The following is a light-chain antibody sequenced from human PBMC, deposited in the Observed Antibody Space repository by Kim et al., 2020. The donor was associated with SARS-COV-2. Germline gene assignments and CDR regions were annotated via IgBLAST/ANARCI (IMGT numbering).Light chain of an antibody. CDR3: QQSSYSPRT. V-gene: IGKV3-20*01. CDR1: QTVTKNY. Sequence: SPGKRDTLSCRASQTVTKNYLAWFEQKPGQAPRLLIYGASSRATGIPDRFSGSGSGTDFTLTINRLEPEDFAVYYCQQSSYSPRTFGQGTKVDIK. J-gene: IGKJ1*01. CDR2: GAS.